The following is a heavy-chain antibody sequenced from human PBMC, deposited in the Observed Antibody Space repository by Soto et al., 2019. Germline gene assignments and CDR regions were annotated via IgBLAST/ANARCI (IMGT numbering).Heavy chain of an antibody. J-gene: IGHJ5*02. CDR1: GGSISSDNYY. D-gene: IGHD3-22*01. V-gene: IGHV4-30-4*01. CDR3: ARDWSRAYYPTWFDP. Sequence: SETLSLTCTVSGGSISSDNYYWSWIRQPPGKGLEWIGYIYYSGSTYYNPSLESRVTISVDTSKNQFSLKLSSVTAADTAVYYCARDWSRAYYPTWFDPWGQGILVTVSS. CDR2: IYYSGST.